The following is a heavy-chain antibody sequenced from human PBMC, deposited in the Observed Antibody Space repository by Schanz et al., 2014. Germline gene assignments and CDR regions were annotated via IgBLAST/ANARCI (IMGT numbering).Heavy chain of an antibody. CDR3: AISQGGYSYGIYF. V-gene: IGHV3-23*04. CDR1: GFTVSSNY. D-gene: IGHD5-18*01. CDR2: ISDRGDGT. J-gene: IGHJ4*02. Sequence: LVESGGGLVQPGGSLRLSCAAYGFTVSSNYMSWVRQAPGQGLEWVSGISDRGDGTNYGDSVRGRFTISRDNPKNTLYLQMNSLRAEDTAIYYCAISQGGYSYGIYFWGQGTLVTVSS.